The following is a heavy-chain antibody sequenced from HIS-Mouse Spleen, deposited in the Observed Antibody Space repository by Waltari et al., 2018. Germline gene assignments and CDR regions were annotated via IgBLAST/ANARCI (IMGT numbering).Heavy chain of an antibody. D-gene: IGHD6-6*01. V-gene: IGHV3-30*18. J-gene: IGHJ2*01. CDR2: ISYDGSNK. Sequence: QVQLVESGGGGVQPGRSLRLSFGAPGFTFRSLGMHWVRQAPGKGLEWVAVISYDGSNKYYADSVKGRFTISRDNSKNTLYLQMNSLRAEDTAVYYCAKAGKYSSSSWYFDLWGRGTLVTVSS. CDR3: AKAGKYSSSSWYFDL. CDR1: GFTFRSLG.